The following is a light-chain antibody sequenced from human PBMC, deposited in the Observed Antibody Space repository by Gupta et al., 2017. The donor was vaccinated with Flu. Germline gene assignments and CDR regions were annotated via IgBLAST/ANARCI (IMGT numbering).Light chain of an antibody. Sequence: SDGGGYDDVSWYQQHASKAPQLMICDVSRRPSGTSHRFAGSNSGYTAPLTIAGLQAEDDAYYCCCSYRKINTFVVFGDGTKLTVL. J-gene: IGLJ2*01. CDR2: DVS. CDR3: CSYRKINTFVV. CDR1: SDGGGYDD. V-gene: IGLV2-14*01.